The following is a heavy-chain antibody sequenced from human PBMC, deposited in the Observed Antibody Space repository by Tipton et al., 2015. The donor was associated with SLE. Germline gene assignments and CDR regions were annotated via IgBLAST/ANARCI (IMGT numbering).Heavy chain of an antibody. CDR1: GYTFTGHY. V-gene: IGHV1-2*02. CDR3: ARVHGDFFGWFDP. CDR2: IHPNSGDT. D-gene: IGHD3-3*01. J-gene: IGHJ5*02. Sequence: QSGPEVKKPGASVKVSCKASGYTFTGHYMHWVRQAPGQGLEWMGCIHPNSGDTNHAQNFQGRVTMTRDTSITTAFMELSRLRSDDTAVYYCARVHGDFFGWFDPWGQGTLVTVSS.